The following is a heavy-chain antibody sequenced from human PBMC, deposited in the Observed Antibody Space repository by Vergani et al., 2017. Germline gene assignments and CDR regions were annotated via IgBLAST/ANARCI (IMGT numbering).Heavy chain of an antibody. CDR2: IYHSGST. Sequence: QVQLQESGPGLVKPTETLSLTCTVPGYSISSGYYWGWIRQPPGKGLEWIGSIYHSGSTYYNPSLKSRVTISVDTSKNQFSLKLSSVTAADTAVYYCATPRTVTTGGMEVWGQGTTVIVSS. CDR3: ATPRTVTTGGMEV. J-gene: IGHJ6*02. CDR1: GYSISSGYY. V-gene: IGHV4-38-2*02. D-gene: IGHD4-17*01.